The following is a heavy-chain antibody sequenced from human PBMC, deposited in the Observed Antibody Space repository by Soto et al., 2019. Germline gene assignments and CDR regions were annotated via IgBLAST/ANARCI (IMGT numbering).Heavy chain of an antibody. CDR2: IYYSGST. CDR1: GGSISSSSYY. J-gene: IGHJ5*02. Sequence: PSETLSLTCTVSGGSISSSSYYWGCIRQPPGKGLEWIGSIYYSGSTYYSPSLKSRVTISVDTSKNQFSLKLSSVTAADTAVYYCARRFYDFWSGYYIFGRTHNPNWFDPWGQGTLVTVSS. D-gene: IGHD3-3*01. V-gene: IGHV4-39*01. CDR3: ARRFYDFWSGYYIFGRTHNPNWFDP.